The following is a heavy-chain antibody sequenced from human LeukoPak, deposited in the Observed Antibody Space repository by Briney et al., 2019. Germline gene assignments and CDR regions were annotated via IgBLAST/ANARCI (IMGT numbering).Heavy chain of an antibody. CDR2: IYYSGST. D-gene: IGHD3-10*01. Sequence: SETLSLNCTVSAGSVSTGSYYWSWIRQPPGKELEWIGYIYYSGSTNYNPSLKSRVTISVDTSKNQFSLKLSSVTAADTAVYYCASSFGRFDPWGQGTLVTVSS. CDR3: ASSFGRFDP. CDR1: AGSVSTGSYY. J-gene: IGHJ5*02. V-gene: IGHV4-61*01.